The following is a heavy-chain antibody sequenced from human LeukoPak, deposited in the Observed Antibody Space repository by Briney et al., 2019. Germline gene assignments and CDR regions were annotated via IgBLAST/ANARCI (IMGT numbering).Heavy chain of an antibody. CDR2: IYPGDSDT. CDR3: ARTPYSSGWYAAFDI. Sequence: GESLKISCKGSGYSFTSFWIGWVRQMPGKGRVGVGIIYPGDSDTRYSPSFQGQVTISADKSISNAYLQWMSLKASDTAMYYCARTPYSSGWYAAFDIWGQGTMVTVSS. D-gene: IGHD6-19*01. J-gene: IGHJ3*02. CDR1: GYSFTSFW. V-gene: IGHV5-51*01.